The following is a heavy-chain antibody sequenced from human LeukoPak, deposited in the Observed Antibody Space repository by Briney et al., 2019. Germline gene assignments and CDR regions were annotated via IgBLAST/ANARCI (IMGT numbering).Heavy chain of an antibody. Sequence: GGSLRLSCAASGFTFSGSAMTWVRQAPGKGLQWVSTITGSDDKTYYADSVKGRLTISRDFSKNMVHLHMNSLRVEDTAIYYCAKGPQLYSGYHPDYWGQGTLVTVSS. V-gene: IGHV3-23*01. CDR1: GFTFSGSA. D-gene: IGHD5-12*01. J-gene: IGHJ4*02. CDR3: AKGPQLYSGYHPDY. CDR2: ITGSDDKT.